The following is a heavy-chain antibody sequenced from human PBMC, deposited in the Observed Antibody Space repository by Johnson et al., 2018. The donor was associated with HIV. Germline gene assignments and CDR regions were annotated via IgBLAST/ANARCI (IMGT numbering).Heavy chain of an antibody. Sequence: VQLVESGGDVVQPGGSLRLSCAASGFSFNNAWMNWVRQAPGKGLEWVGRIKNKVDGMTTDYAAPVKGRFFISRDDSKSTLYLQMNGLKTEDTAVYYCARDSSGGLGTPGAFDIWGQGTMVTVSS. D-gene: IGHD7-27*01. CDR3: ARDSSGGLGTPGAFDI. J-gene: IGHJ3*02. CDR1: GFSFNNAW. CDR2: IKNKVDGMTT. V-gene: IGHV3-15*01.